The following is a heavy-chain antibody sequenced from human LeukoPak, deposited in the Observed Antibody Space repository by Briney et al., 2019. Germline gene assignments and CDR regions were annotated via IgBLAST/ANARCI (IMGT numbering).Heavy chain of an antibody. Sequence: GGSLRLSCAASGFTFSSYSMNWVRQAPGKGLEWVSSITSSSGYIYYADSVKGRLTISRDKAKNTLYLQMNSLRAEDTAVYYCARDLGRNFDYWGQGTLVTVSS. J-gene: IGHJ4*02. CDR1: GFTFSSYS. D-gene: IGHD3-10*01. CDR2: ITSSSGYI. CDR3: ARDLGRNFDY. V-gene: IGHV3-21*01.